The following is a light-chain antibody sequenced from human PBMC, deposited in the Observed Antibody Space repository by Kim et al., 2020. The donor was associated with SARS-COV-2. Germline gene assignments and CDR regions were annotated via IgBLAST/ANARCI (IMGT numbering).Light chain of an antibody. CDR3: QQRSNWPT. V-gene: IGKV3-11*01. CDR1: QSVSSY. Sequence: LSLYPGERATLSCRASQSVSSYLAWYQQKPGQAPRLLIYDASNRATGIPARFSGSGSGKDFTLTISSLEPEDFAVYYCQQRSNWPTFGQGTKLEI. CDR2: DAS. J-gene: IGKJ2*01.